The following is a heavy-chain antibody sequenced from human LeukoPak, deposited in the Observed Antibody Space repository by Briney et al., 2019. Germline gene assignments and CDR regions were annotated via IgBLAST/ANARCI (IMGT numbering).Heavy chain of an antibody. CDR1: GYSISSGYF. Sequence: PSETLSLTCTVSGYSISSGYFWSWIRQPPGKGLEWIGYIYYSGSTNYNPSLKSRVTMSVDTSKNQFSLKLTSVTAADTAVYYCARVGVDYSGNIIKYFFDYWGQGTLVTVSS. D-gene: IGHD4-23*01. CDR2: IYYSGST. J-gene: IGHJ4*02. CDR3: ARVGVDYSGNIIKYFFDY. V-gene: IGHV4-61*01.